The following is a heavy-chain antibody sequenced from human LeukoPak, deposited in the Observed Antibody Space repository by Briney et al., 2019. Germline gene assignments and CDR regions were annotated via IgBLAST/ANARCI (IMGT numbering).Heavy chain of an antibody. CDR2: IHPEGNEK. CDR3: ARGDDFSGDH. Sequence: GGSLRLSCAVSGFTFSNFWMSWVRQAPGRGLEWVANIHPEGNEKYHVESVKGRFTISRDNTKNLLFLQMNGLRGEDTAVYYCARGDDFSGDHWGQGTLLTVSS. V-gene: IGHV3-7*04. J-gene: IGHJ4*02. D-gene: IGHD1-1*01. CDR1: GFTFSNFW.